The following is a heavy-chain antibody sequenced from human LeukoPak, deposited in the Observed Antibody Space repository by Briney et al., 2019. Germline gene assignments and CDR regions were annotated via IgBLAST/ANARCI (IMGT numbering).Heavy chain of an antibody. CDR3: ARQGGYSYGQLDY. CDR2: IYYSGST. CDR1: GGSISGYY. J-gene: IGHJ4*02. V-gene: IGHV4-59*08. D-gene: IGHD5-18*01. Sequence: SETLSLTCTVSGGSISGYYWSWIRQPPGKGLEWIGYIYYSGSTNYNPSLKSRVTISVDTSKNQFSLKLSSVTAADTAVYYCARQGGYSYGQLDYWGQGTLVTVSS.